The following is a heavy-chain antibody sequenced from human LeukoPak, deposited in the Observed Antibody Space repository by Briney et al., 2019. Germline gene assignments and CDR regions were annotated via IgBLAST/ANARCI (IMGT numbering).Heavy chain of an antibody. Sequence: SETLSLTCAVSGGSISSNSYYWGWIRQPPGKGLEWIGSIYYSGSTYYNPSLKSRVTISVDTSKNQFSLKLTSVTAADTAVYYCARSTLLWFGGEYFFDYWGQGTLVTVSS. V-gene: IGHV4-39*07. D-gene: IGHD3-10*01. CDR3: ARSTLLWFGGEYFFDY. J-gene: IGHJ4*02. CDR2: IYYSGST. CDR1: GGSISSNSYY.